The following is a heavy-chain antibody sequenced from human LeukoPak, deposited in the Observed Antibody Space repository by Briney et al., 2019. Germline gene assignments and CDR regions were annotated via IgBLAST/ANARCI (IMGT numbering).Heavy chain of an antibody. CDR1: GGSFSGYY. V-gene: IGHV4-34*01. J-gene: IGHJ2*01. Sequence: SETLSLTCAVYGGSFSGYYWSWIRQPPGKGLEWIGEINHSGSTNYNPSLKSRVTISVDTSKNQFSLKLSSVTAADTAVYYCARPPAVSRYRQRNWYFDLWGRGTLVTVSS. CDR2: INHSGST. D-gene: IGHD2-2*01. CDR3: ARPPAVSRYRQRNWYFDL.